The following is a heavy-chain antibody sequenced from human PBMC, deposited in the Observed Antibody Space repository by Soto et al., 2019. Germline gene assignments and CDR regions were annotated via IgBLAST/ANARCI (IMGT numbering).Heavy chain of an antibody. D-gene: IGHD3-22*01. J-gene: IGHJ4*02. CDR2: IDWDDDK. Sequence: SGPTLVNPTQTLTLTCTFSGFSLSTTGMCVSWIRQPPGKALEWLACIDWDDDKYYNTSLKTRLTISKDTSKNQVVLTMTNMDPVDTATYYCARIALRYYDTSGSPSFDSWGPGTLFTVSS. CDR3: ARIALRYYDTSGSPSFDS. V-gene: IGHV2-70*11. CDR1: GFSLSTTGMC.